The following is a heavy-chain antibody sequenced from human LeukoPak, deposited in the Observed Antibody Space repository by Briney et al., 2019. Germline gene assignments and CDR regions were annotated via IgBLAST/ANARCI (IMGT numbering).Heavy chain of an antibody. CDR2: IKQDGSEK. V-gene: IGHV3-7*01. D-gene: IGHD2-15*01. J-gene: IGHJ3*02. CDR1: EFTFTTYW. Sequence: GGSLRLSCEASEFTFTTYWMSRVRQAPGKGLEWVANIKQDGSEKYYVDSVKGRFTISRDNAKNSLYLQMNSLRAEDTAVYYCVRENGEDRPHDAFDIWGQGTMVTVSS. CDR3: VRENGEDRPHDAFDI.